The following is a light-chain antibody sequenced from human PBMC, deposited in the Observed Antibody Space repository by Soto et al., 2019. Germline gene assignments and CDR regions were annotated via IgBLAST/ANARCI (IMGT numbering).Light chain of an antibody. CDR2: SND. CDR3: AAWDDSLIGVL. V-gene: IGLV1-44*01. J-gene: IGLJ2*01. CDR1: SSNIGSNT. Sequence: QAVVTQPPSASGTPGQRVTISCSGSSSNIGSNTVNWYQQLPGTAPKLLIYSNDQRPSGVPDRFSGSKSGTSASLAISGLQSEDEAAYYCAAWDDSLIGVLFGGGTKLTVL.